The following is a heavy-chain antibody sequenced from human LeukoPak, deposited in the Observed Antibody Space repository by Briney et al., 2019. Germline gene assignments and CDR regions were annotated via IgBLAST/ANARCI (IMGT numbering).Heavy chain of an antibody. Sequence: GGSLRLSCAASGFTFSSYWMSWVRQAPGKGLEWVANINLDGSQKYYVDSVRGRFTISRDNAKNPLYLQMNSLRVEDTAVYYCARDWNGSGWPTDYWGQGTLVTVSS. CDR2: INLDGSQK. J-gene: IGHJ4*02. CDR3: ARDWNGSGWPTDY. CDR1: GFTFSSYW. V-gene: IGHV3-7*05. D-gene: IGHD6-19*01.